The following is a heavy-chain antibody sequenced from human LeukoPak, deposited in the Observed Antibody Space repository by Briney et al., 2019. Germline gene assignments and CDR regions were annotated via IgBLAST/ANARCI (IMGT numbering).Heavy chain of an antibody. J-gene: IGHJ4*02. Sequence: PSETLSLTCAVYGGSFSGYYWSWIRQPPGKGLEWIGEINHSGSTNYNPSLKSRVTISVDTSKNQFSLKLSSVTAADTAVYYCARGEGLDYYDSSGYYNVYYFDYWGQGTLVTVSS. CDR2: INHSGST. D-gene: IGHD3-22*01. CDR1: GGSFSGYY. V-gene: IGHV4-34*01. CDR3: ARGEGLDYYDSSGYYNVYYFDY.